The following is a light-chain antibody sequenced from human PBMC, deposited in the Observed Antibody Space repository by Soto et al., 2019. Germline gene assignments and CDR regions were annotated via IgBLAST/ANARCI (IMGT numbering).Light chain of an antibody. CDR3: HQRYNWPHT. Sequence: AIRMTQSPSSFSASTGDRVTITCRASQGISSYLAWYQQKPGKAPKLLIYAASTLQSGVPSRFSGSGSGTDFTLTISCLQSEDFAVYFCHQRYNWPHTFGQGTKLEI. V-gene: IGKV1-8*01. CDR1: QGISSY. CDR2: AAS. J-gene: IGKJ2*01.